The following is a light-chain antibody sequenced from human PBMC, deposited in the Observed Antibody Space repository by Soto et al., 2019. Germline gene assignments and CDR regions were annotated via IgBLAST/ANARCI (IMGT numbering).Light chain of an antibody. J-gene: IGKJ4*01. CDR2: GAS. V-gene: IGKV3-20*01. CDR1: QSVSSSY. Sequence: EIVLTQSPGTLSLSPGERATLSCRASQSVSSSYLAWYQQKPGQAPRLLIYGASSRATGIPDRFSGSGAGTDFTLTISRLEPEEFSVYYCQQYGSSPRGTFGGGTKVEIK. CDR3: QQYGSSPRGT.